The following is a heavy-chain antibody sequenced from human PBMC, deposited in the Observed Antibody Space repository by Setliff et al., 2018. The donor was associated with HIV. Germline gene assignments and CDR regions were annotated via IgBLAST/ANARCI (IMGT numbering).Heavy chain of an antibody. CDR1: GYTFTSYG. CDR2: ISVYNGNT. J-gene: IGHJ4*02. Sequence: ASVKVSCKASGYTFTSYGFSWVRQAPGQGLEWMGWISVYNGNTNYAQKFQGRVTMTTDTSTSTAYMELRSLRSDDTAVYYCARDWMGVTNYFDRWGQGTLVTVSS. V-gene: IGHV1-18*01. D-gene: IGHD3-16*01. CDR3: ARDWMGVTNYFDR.